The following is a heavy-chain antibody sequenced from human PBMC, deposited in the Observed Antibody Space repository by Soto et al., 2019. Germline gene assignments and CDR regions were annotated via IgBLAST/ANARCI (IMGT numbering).Heavy chain of an antibody. CDR3: AKSMAPGNYYYYGMDV. V-gene: IGHV5-51*01. CDR2: IYPGDSDT. D-gene: IGHD2-8*01. J-gene: IGHJ6*02. CDR1: GYSFTSYW. Sequence: PGESLKISCKGSGYSFTSYWIGWVRQMPGKGLEWMGIIYPGDSDTRYSPSFQGQVTISADKSISTAYLQWSSLKASDTAMYYCAKSMAPGNYYYYGMDVWGQGTTVTVS.